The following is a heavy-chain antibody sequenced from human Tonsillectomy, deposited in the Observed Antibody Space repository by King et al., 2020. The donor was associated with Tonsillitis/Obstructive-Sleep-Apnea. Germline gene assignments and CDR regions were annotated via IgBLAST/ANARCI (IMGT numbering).Heavy chain of an antibody. V-gene: IGHV5-51*01. CDR2: IDPGDSDT. Sequence: QLVQSGAEVKKPGESLKISCTCSGYSFSSYWIGWVRQMPGKGLEWMGIIDPGDSDTRYSPSFQGRVTIAADKSISTAYLQWSRLKASDTATYYCARRGLYSISAFEYWGQGTLVTVSS. CDR3: ARRGLYSISAFEY. CDR1: GYSFSSYW. J-gene: IGHJ4*02. D-gene: IGHD1-26*01.